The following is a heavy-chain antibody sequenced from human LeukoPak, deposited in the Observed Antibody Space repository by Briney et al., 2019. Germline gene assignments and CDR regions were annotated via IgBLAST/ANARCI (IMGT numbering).Heavy chain of an antibody. CDR1: GDTFTSYG. CDR2: ISAYNGNT. Sequence: ASVKVSCKASGDTFTSYGISWVRQAPGQGLEWMGWISAYNGNTNYAQKLQGRVTMTTDTSTSTAYMELRSLRSDDTAVYYCARVAAVAGMDYYCYYMDVWGKGTTVTISS. CDR3: ARVAAVAGMDYYCYYMDV. J-gene: IGHJ6*03. V-gene: IGHV1-18*01. D-gene: IGHD6-19*01.